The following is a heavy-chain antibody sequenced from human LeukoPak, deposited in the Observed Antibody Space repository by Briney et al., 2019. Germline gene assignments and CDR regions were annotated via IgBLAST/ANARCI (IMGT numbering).Heavy chain of an antibody. J-gene: IGHJ3*02. Sequence: GGSLRLSCAASGVTLSSFAMSWARQAPGKGLEWVSGISSSGSGDNTYYADSVKGRFTISRDSSKNTLFLHMNTLRAEDTAIYYCARDGFWAFDIWGQGTMVTVSS. CDR2: ISSSGSGDNT. V-gene: IGHV3-23*01. D-gene: IGHD3-10*01. CDR3: ARDGFWAFDI. CDR1: GVTLSSFA.